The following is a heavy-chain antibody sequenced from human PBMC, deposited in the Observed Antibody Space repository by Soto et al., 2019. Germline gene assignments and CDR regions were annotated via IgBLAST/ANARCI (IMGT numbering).Heavy chain of an antibody. CDR3: ATDLIVVVPAALDYYYGMDV. V-gene: IGHV1-69*02. Sequence: QVQLVQSGAEVKKPGSSVKVSCKASGGTFSSYTISWVRQAPGQGLEWMGRIIPILGIANYAQKFQGRVTITADKATSTAYMELSSLRSEDTAVYYCATDLIVVVPAALDYYYGMDVWGQGTTVTVSS. CDR2: IIPILGIA. D-gene: IGHD2-2*01. CDR1: GGTFSSYT. J-gene: IGHJ6*02.